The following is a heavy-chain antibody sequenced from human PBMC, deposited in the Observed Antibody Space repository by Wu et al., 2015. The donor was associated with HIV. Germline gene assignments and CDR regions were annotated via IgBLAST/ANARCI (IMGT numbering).Heavy chain of an antibody. CDR2: VIPIFDTS. Sequence: QVQLVQSGAEVKKPGSSVRVSCRASGGTFSNYAFTWVRQAPGQGLEWMGRVIPIFDTSNYAQKFQGRLTITADEQASTTYMELSTLTSEDTAVYYCARDDILGTSFDYWGQGTLVTVSS. D-gene: IGHD2-21*01. V-gene: IGHV1-69*13. J-gene: IGHJ4*02. CDR1: GGTFSNYA. CDR3: ARDDILGTSFDY.